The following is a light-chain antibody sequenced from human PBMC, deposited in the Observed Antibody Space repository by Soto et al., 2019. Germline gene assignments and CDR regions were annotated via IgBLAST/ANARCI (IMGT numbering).Light chain of an antibody. Sequence: EIVMTQSPATLSVSPGERATLSCRASRNVNNNLAWYQQKPGQAPRLVIYGASTRATGIPARFSGSGSGTEFTPTISSLQSEDFAVYTCQQYKNWPETFGQGTKVEIK. CDR2: GAS. CDR3: QQYKNWPET. J-gene: IGKJ1*01. CDR1: RNVNNN. V-gene: IGKV3-15*01.